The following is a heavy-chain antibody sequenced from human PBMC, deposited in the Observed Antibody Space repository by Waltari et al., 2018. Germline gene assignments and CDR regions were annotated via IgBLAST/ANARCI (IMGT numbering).Heavy chain of an antibody. CDR3: ARDRGRGIYLDS. Sequence: QMQLQESGPGLVKPSGTLSLTCTVSGDSMRSGDWWSWVRQPPEKGLEWIGQIQRSGRTNYNPSLESRVTISIDTSNNHFSLKVTSTTAADTAVYYCARDRGRGIYLDSWGRGTLGTVSP. D-gene: IGHD2-15*01. CDR1: GDSMRSGDW. CDR2: IQRSGRT. V-gene: IGHV4-4*02. J-gene: IGHJ4*02.